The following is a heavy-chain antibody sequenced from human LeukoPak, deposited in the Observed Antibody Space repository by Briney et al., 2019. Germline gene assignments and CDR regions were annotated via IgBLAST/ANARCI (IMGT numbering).Heavy chain of an antibody. V-gene: IGHV3-7*01. J-gene: IGHJ4*02. CDR3: ASNSGSYFGYPETFDH. CDR2: IKQDGSEK. Sequence: PGGSLRLSCAGSGFTFSSYWMSWVRQAPGKGLEWVANIKQDGSEKNYVDSVKGRFPISRDNAKNSLYLQMNSLRAEDTAVYSCASNSGSYFGYPETFDHWGQGTLVTVSS. CDR1: GFTFSSYW. D-gene: IGHD1-26*01.